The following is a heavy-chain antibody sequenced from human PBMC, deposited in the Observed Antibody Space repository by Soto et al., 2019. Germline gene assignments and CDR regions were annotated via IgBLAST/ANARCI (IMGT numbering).Heavy chain of an antibody. D-gene: IGHD3-22*01. CDR3: AMTRLYDTGTNDYHRDALDI. CDR2: ISGSGGRV. CDR1: GFSFGTYV. Sequence: EVQLLESGGGMVEPRGSLKLSCAASGFSFGTYVMNWVRQAPGKGLEWVSGISGSGGRVYSADSVKGRFTTSRDNSRNTLYLQMNSLRAEDTAIYYCAMTRLYDTGTNDYHRDALDIWGQGTQVTVSS. J-gene: IGHJ3*02. V-gene: IGHV3-23*01.